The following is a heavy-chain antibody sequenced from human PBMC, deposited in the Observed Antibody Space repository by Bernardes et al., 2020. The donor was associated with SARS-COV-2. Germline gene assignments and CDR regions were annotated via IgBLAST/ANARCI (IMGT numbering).Heavy chain of an antibody. V-gene: IGHV4-59*01. CDR3: ARGGNYDAFDI. J-gene: IGHJ3*02. CDR1: GGSISGYY. Sequence: SETLSLICTVSGGSISGYYWSWIRQPPGQGLEWIGFIYDSGHTRSNPSLESRVTTSVNTSNNQFSLSLSSVTAADTAVYFCARGGNYDAFDIWGQGTMVTVAS. CDR2: IYDSGHT. D-gene: IGHD1-26*01.